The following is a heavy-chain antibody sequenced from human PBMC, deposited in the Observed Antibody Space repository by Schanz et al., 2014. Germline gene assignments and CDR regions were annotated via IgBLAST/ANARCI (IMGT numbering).Heavy chain of an antibody. CDR2: INAHTGNT. J-gene: IGHJ3*02. CDR3: ARVHIATYHYNSPGAFDI. Sequence: QVQLVQSGAEVKKPGASVKVSCKASGYTFTSYYMHWVRQAPGQGPELMGWINAHTGNTQYAQKFQGRVNMTRDTVTTTVHLELTRLRTDDTAIYYCARVHIATYHYNSPGAFDIWGQGTRDTVSS. D-gene: IGHD3-10*01. V-gene: IGHV1-2*02. CDR1: GYTFTSYY.